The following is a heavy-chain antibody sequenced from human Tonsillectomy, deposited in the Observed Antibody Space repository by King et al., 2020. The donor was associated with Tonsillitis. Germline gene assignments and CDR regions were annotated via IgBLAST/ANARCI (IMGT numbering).Heavy chain of an antibody. Sequence: QLVQSGGGLVQPGGSLRLSCAASGFTFSSYAMHWGRQATGKGLEWVSSLGTVGDSYYPGSVKGRFTISRENAKNSLYLQMNSLRAGDTAVYFCARVAHYFDSSGYSDAFDIWGQGTMVTVSS. CDR2: LGTVGDS. J-gene: IGHJ3*02. CDR3: ARVAHYFDSSGYSDAFDI. V-gene: IGHV3-13*04. CDR1: GFTFSSYA. D-gene: IGHD3-22*01.